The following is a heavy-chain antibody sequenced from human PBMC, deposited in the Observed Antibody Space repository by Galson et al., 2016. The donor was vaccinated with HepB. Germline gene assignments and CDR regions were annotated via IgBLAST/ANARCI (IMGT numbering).Heavy chain of an antibody. D-gene: IGHD3-16*02. CDR2: ISKDGGNI. CDR1: GFTFSTYA. J-gene: IGHJ4*02. CDR3: ARVYYDYVWGSYRESHFDS. V-gene: IGHV3-30*03. Sequence: SLRLSCAASGFTFSTYAMHWVRQAPGKGLEWVAGISKDGGNIYYVDSVKGRFTISRGNSQNMLYLQMNSLRVEDTAVYYCARVYYDYVWGSYRESHFDSWGQGTLVTVSS.